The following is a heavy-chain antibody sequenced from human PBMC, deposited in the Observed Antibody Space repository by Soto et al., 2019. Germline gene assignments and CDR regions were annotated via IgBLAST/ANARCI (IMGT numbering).Heavy chain of an antibody. J-gene: IGHJ4*02. V-gene: IGHV3-21*02. CDR1: GFTFSSYS. D-gene: IGHD5-12*01. Sequence: EVQLVESGGGLVKPGGSLRLSCAASGFTFSSYSMNWVRQAPGKGLEWVSIITITGFIDYADSVKGRFTISRDNAKSSLYLQMNSLRAEDTAVYYRAGDAQEYNAYDYNWGQGTLVTVSS. CDR3: AGDAQEYNAYDYN. CDR2: IITITGFI.